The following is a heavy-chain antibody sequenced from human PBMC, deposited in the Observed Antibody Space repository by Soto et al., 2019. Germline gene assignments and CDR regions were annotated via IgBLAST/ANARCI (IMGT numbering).Heavy chain of an antibody. Sequence: QITLKESGPTLVKPTQTLTLTCTFSGFSLSTSEVGVGWFRQPPGKALEWLALIYWDDDKRYSPSLKSRLTITKDPPKNQVVLTMTNMDPVDTATYYCANRRAVAGGNGFDPGGQGTLVAVSS. CDR3: ANRRAVAGGNGFDP. V-gene: IGHV2-5*02. CDR1: GFSLSTSEVG. J-gene: IGHJ5*02. CDR2: IYWDDDK. D-gene: IGHD6-19*01.